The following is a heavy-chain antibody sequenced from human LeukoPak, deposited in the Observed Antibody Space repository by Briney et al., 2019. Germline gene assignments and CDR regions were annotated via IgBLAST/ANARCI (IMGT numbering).Heavy chain of an antibody. Sequence: APVRVSCKASGYTFTSYDINWVRQATGQGLEWMGWMNPNNGNTGYAQKFQGRVTMTRSTSISTAYMELSSLRSEDTAVYYCARLASSSWPLYYHYGMDVWGQGTTVTVSS. CDR1: GYTFTSYD. D-gene: IGHD6-13*01. CDR2: MNPNNGNT. V-gene: IGHV1-8*01. CDR3: ARLASSSWPLYYHYGMDV. J-gene: IGHJ6*02.